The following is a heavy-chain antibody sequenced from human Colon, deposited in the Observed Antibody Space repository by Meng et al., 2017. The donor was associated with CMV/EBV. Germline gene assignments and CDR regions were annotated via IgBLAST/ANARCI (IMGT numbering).Heavy chain of an antibody. J-gene: IGHJ5*02. V-gene: IGHV3-66*01. CDR1: GFSVSRNY. CDR2: IYDTGRT. CDR3: ARNRLECGGDCYFADS. Sequence: GGSLRLSCVAFGFSVSRNYISWVRQGPGKGLEWVSVIYDTGRTYYADSVKGRFTVSRDESKNTVFLQMNNLRTEDTAVYYCARNRLECGGDCYFADSWGQGTQVTVSS. D-gene: IGHD2-21*02.